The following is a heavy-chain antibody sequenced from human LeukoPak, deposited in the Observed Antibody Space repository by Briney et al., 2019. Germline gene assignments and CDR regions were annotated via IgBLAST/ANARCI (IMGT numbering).Heavy chain of an antibody. V-gene: IGHV4-39*01. CDR2: IYYSGST. CDR1: GGSISSSSYY. J-gene: IGHJ4*02. CDR3: ALVVVITSTFHFDY. Sequence: SETLSLTCTVSGGSISSSSYYWGWIRQPPGKGLEWIGSIYYSGSTYYNPSLKSRVTISVDTSNNQFSLKLSSVTAADTAVYYCALVVVITSTFHFDYWGQGTLVTVSS. D-gene: IGHD3-22*01.